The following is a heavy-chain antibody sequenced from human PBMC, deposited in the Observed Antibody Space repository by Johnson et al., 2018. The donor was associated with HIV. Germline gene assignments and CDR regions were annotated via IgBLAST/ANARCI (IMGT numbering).Heavy chain of an antibody. Sequence: RLVESGGGVVQPGRSLRLSCAASGFTFSSYAMHWVRQAPGKGLEWVAVISYDGSNKYYADSVNGRFTISRDHSKNTLYLQMNSLRAEDTAVYYCAREWRGDLAAAGIDAFDIWGQGTMVTVSS. CDR1: GFTFSSYA. D-gene: IGHD6-13*01. J-gene: IGHJ3*02. CDR2: ISYDGSNK. CDR3: AREWRGDLAAAGIDAFDI. V-gene: IGHV3-30-3*01.